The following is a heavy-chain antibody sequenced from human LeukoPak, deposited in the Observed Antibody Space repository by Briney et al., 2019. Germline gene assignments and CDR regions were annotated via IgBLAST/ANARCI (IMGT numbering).Heavy chain of an antibody. CDR3: ASRGYYDTSGYLFDD. V-gene: IGHV3-48*03. CDR1: GFTFSSYE. CDR2: ISSSGSSI. D-gene: IGHD3-22*01. J-gene: IGHJ4*02. Sequence: GGSLRLSCAASGFTFSSYEMNWVRQAPGRGLEWVSYISSSGSSIYYVDSVKGRFIISRDNAKNSLFLQMNSLRAEDTAVYYCASRGYYDTSGYLFDDWGQGTLVTVSS.